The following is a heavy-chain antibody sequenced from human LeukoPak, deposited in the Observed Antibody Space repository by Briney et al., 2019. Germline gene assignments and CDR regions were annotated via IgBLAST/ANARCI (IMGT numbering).Heavy chain of an antibody. D-gene: IGHD3-10*01. CDR1: GYTFTGYY. CDR2: INPNSGGT. V-gene: IGHV1-2*02. Sequence: ASVTVSCKASGYTFTGYYMHWVRQAPGQGLEWMGWINPNSGGTNYAQKFQGRVTMTRDTSISTAYMELSRLRSDDTAVYYCARGGYGVTMVRVVLDYWGQETLVTVSS. J-gene: IGHJ4*02. CDR3: ARGGYGVTMVRVVLDY.